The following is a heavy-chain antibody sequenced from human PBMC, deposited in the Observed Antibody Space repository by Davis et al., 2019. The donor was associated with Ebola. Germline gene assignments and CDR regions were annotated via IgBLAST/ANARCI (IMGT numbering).Heavy chain of an antibody. CDR2: IWYDGSSK. Sequence: GESLKISCAASGFTFSSYGMHWVRQAPGKGLEWVAVIWYDGSSKYYADSVKGRFTISRDNSKNTLYLQMNSLRAEDTAVYYCARGRHSSGWYGVDYWGQGTLVTVSS. V-gene: IGHV3-33*01. CDR1: GFTFSSYG. CDR3: ARGRHSSGWYGVDY. D-gene: IGHD6-19*01. J-gene: IGHJ4*02.